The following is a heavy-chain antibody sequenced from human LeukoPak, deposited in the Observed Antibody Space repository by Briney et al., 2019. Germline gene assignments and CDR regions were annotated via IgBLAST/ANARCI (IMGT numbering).Heavy chain of an antibody. J-gene: IGHJ1*01. CDR1: GFTFSNYG. CDR2: IWYDGSNK. Sequence: GRSLRLSCAGSGFTFSNYGMHWVRQAPGKGLEWVAVIWYDGSNKYYADSVKGRFTISRDNSKNTLYLQMNSLRAEDTAVYYCARGDYYDSSGYSQYFQHWGQGTLVTVSS. CDR3: ARGDYYDSSGYSQYFQH. D-gene: IGHD3-22*01. V-gene: IGHV3-33*08.